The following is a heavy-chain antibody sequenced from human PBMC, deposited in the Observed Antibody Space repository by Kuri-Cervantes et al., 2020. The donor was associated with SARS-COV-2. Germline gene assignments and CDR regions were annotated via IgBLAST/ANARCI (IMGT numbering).Heavy chain of an antibody. V-gene: IGHV3-23*01. CDR1: GFTFSSYA. D-gene: IGHD2/OR15-2a*01. CDR3: ASGGANKGGGY. Sequence: LSLTCAASGFTFSSYAMSWVRQAPGKGLEWVSAIGGSGGSTYYADSMKGRFTISRDNSKNSPYLQMNSLRAEDTAVYYCASGGANKGGGYWGQGTLVTVSS. J-gene: IGHJ4*02. CDR2: IGGSGGST.